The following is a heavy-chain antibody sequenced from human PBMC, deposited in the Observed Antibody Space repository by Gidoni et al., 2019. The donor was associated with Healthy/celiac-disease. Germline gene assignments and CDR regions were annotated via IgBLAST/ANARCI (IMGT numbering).Heavy chain of an antibody. CDR1: GFTFSSYG. CDR2: IWYDGSNK. Sequence: QVQLVESGGGVVQPGRSLRLSCAASGFTFSSYGMHWVRQAPGKGLEWVAVIWYDGSNKYYADSVKGRFTISRDNSKNTLYLQMNSLRAEDTAVYYCARDGTSEPARLIYGSGQRPTGLFDYWGQGTLVTVSS. J-gene: IGHJ4*02. V-gene: IGHV3-33*01. CDR3: ARDGTSEPARLIYGSGQRPTGLFDY. D-gene: IGHD3-10*01.